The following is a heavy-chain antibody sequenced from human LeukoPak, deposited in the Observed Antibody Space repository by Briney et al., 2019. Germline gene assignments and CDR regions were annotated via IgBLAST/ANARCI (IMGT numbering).Heavy chain of an antibody. D-gene: IGHD3-22*01. CDR2: ISAYNGNT. V-gene: IGHV1-18*01. CDR1: GYTFTSYG. Sequence: ASVKVSCKASGYTFTSYGISWVRQAPGQGLEWMGWISAYNGNTNYAQKLQGRVTMTTDTSTSTAYMELRSVRSDDTAGYYCARDLNQGIYDSSYHDYWGQGTLVTVSS. CDR3: ARDLNQGIYDSSYHDY. J-gene: IGHJ4*02.